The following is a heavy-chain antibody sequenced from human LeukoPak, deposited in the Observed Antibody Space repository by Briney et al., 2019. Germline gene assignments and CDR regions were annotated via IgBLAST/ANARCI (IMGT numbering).Heavy chain of an antibody. Sequence: GGSLRLSCIASGFTLANYAMTWVRQAPGKGLEWVSAISDSGGDTYHADSVKGRFTISRDNAKNSLYLQMNSLRAEDTAVYYCARDSVRHDFWSGYPAEYFQHWGQGTLVTVSS. CDR3: ARDSVRHDFWSGYPAEYFQH. D-gene: IGHD3-3*01. J-gene: IGHJ1*01. CDR2: ISDSGGDT. V-gene: IGHV3-23*01. CDR1: GFTLANYA.